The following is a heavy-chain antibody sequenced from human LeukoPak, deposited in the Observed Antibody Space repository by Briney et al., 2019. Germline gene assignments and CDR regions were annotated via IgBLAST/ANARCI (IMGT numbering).Heavy chain of an antibody. CDR2: MNPNSGNT. D-gene: IGHD2-15*01. V-gene: IGHV1-8*01. Sequence: ASVKVSCKASGYTFTSYDINWVRQATGQGLEWMGWMNPNSGNTGYAQKFQGRVTMTRNTSISTAYMELSSPRSEDTAVYYCARLFCTGDRCYRYFDYWGQGTLVTVSS. J-gene: IGHJ4*02. CDR3: ARLFCTGDRCYRYFDY. CDR1: GYTFTSYD.